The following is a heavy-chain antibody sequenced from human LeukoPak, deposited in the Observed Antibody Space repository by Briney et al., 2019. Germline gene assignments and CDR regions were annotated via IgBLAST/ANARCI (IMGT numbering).Heavy chain of an antibody. V-gene: IGHV3-9*01. D-gene: IGHD4-11*01. CDR1: GFTFDDYA. Sequence: GRSLRLSCAASGFTFDDYAMHWVRQAPGKGLEWVSGISWNSGSIGYADSVKGRFTISRDNAKNSLYLQMNSLRAEDTAVYYCARVGSTAYFDYWGQGTLVTVSS. J-gene: IGHJ4*02. CDR2: ISWNSGSI. CDR3: ARVGSTAYFDY.